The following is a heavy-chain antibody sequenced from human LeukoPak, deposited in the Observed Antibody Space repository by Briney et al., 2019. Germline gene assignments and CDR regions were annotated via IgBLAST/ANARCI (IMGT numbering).Heavy chain of an antibody. CDR2: INGGGVNT. V-gene: IGHV3-23*01. CDR1: GFTFSSYA. D-gene: IGHD1-26*01. CDR3: ARYSGSYYYPPAWDL. Sequence: PGGSLRPSCAASGFTFSSYAMSWVRQAPGKGLEWVSTINGGGVNTHYADSVGGRFTISRDNSKNTLFLQMNSLRDEDTAVYYCARYSGSYYYPPAWDLWGQGTLVTVSS. J-gene: IGHJ4*02.